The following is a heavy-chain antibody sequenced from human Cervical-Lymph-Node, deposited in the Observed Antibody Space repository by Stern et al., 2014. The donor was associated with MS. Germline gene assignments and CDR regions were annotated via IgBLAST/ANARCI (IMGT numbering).Heavy chain of an antibody. D-gene: IGHD2-8*01. Sequence: EVQLVQSGGGLVQPGGSLRLSCAASGFTFSSYPMNWVRLAPGKGLEWISTITGSGLATYYADSVKGRFTISRDNSKNTLFLQMNSLRAEDTALYYCAKDLWCNQWGQGTLVTVSS. CDR2: ITGSGLAT. J-gene: IGHJ4*02. V-gene: IGHV3-23*04. CDR3: AKDLWCNQ. CDR1: GFTFSSYP.